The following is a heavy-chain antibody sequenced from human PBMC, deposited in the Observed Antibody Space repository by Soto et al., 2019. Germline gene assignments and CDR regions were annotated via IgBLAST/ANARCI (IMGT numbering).Heavy chain of an antibody. Sequence: GESLKISCKTSGYSFSSNWIGWVRQMPGRGLEWMGIIYPGDSGTRYSPSFQGQVTISADKSINTAYLQWSSLKASDTAIYYCARLLGGIVVVGPNYNWFDPWGQGTLVTVSS. J-gene: IGHJ5*02. CDR2: IYPGDSGT. D-gene: IGHD2-15*01. V-gene: IGHV5-51*01. CDR3: ARLLGGIVVVGPNYNWFDP. CDR1: GYSFSSNW.